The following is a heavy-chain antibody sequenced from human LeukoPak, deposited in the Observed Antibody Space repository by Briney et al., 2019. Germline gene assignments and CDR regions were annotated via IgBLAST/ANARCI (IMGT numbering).Heavy chain of an antibody. V-gene: IGHV4-34*01. D-gene: IGHD4-23*01. J-gene: IGHJ4*02. CDR3: ARHAPAVVNDY. CDR2: INHSGST. Sequence: SETLSLTCAVYGGSFSGYYWGWIRQPPGKGLEWIGEINHSGSTNYNPSLKSRVTISVDTSKNQFSLKLSSVTAADTAVYYCARHAPAVVNDYWGQGTLVTVSS. CDR1: GGSFSGYY.